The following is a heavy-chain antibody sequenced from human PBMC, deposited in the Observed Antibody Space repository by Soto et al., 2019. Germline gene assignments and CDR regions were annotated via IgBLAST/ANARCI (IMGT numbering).Heavy chain of an antibody. CDR2: IIPIFGTA. D-gene: IGHD2-15*01. CDR3: ARGVDCSGSSCYSSFAFDY. Sequence: QVQLVQSGAEVKKPGSSVKVSCKASGGTFSSYAISWVRQAPGQGLEWMGGIIPIFGTANYAQKFQGRVTITADESTSTAYMELSSLRSEDTAVYYCARGVDCSGSSCYSSFAFDYWGQGTLVTVSS. V-gene: IGHV1-69*01. J-gene: IGHJ4*02. CDR1: GGTFSSYA.